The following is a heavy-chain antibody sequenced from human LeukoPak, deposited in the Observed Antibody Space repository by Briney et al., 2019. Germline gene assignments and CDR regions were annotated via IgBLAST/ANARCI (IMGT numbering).Heavy chain of an antibody. CDR1: GYTFTSYD. Sequence: SCKASGYTFTSYDINWVRQATGQGLEWVAVISYDGSNKYYADSVKGRFTISRDNSKNTLYLQMNSLRAEDTAVYYCAKDRGSGSYLGYFDYWGQGTLVTVSS. D-gene: IGHD1-26*01. J-gene: IGHJ4*02. CDR2: ISYDGSNK. CDR3: AKDRGSGSYLGYFDY. V-gene: IGHV3-30*16.